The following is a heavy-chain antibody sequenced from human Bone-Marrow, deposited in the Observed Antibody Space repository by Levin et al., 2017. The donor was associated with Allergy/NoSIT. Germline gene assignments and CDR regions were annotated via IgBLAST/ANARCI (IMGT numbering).Heavy chain of an antibody. V-gene: IGHV4-31*03. J-gene: IGHJ1*01. CDR1: GGSLTIGGYY. CDR3: ATLKDRYFHH. Sequence: LRLSCSVSGGSLTIGGYYWSWVRQHPGVGLEWIGYISYGGTPYYYPSLRSRVAISADTSKNQFYLELSSVTAADSAAYYCATLKDRYFHHWGQGALVTVSS. D-gene: IGHD2-15*01. CDR2: ISYGGTP.